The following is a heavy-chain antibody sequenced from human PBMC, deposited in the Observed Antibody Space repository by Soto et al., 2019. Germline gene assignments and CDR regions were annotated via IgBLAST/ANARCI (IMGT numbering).Heavy chain of an antibody. CDR3: ARARLRAVYAFDF. CDR1: GVSITSGAYY. Sequence: KPSETLSLTCTLSGVSITSGAYYWTWVRQHPGKGLGWIGYIYYNGNTYFSPSLKSRLTISIDTSKNQFSLKLSSVTAADTAMYYCARARLRAVYAFDFWGQGTMVTVSS. D-gene: IGHD4-17*01. CDR2: IYYNGNT. V-gene: IGHV4-31*03. J-gene: IGHJ3*01.